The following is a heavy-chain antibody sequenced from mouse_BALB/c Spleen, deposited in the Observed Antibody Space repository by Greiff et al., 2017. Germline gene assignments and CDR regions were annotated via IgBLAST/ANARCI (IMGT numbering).Heavy chain of an antibody. D-gene: IGHD2-4*01. Sequence: EVMLVESGGGLVQPGGSLKLSCAASGFDFSRYWMSWVRQAPGKGLEWVGEINPDSSTINYTPSLKDKFIISRDNAKNTLYLQMSKVRSEDTALYYCARAGDYDGDWYFDVWGAGTTVTVSS. V-gene: IGHV4-1*02. CDR1: GFDFSRYW. CDR3: ARAGDYDGDWYFDV. J-gene: IGHJ1*01. CDR2: INPDSSTI.